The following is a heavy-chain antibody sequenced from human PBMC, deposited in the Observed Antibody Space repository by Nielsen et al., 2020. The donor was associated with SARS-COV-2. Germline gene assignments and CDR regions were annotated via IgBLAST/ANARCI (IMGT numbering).Heavy chain of an antibody. D-gene: IGHD1-26*01. Sequence: ASVKVSCKASGYTFTSYYMHWVRQAPGQGLEWMGIINPSGGSTSYAQKFQGRVTMTRDTSTSTVYMELSSLRSEDTAVYYCAIYSGSYSSLGAFDIWGQGTMVTVSS. J-gene: IGHJ3*02. V-gene: IGHV1-46*01. CDR3: AIYSGSYSSLGAFDI. CDR1: GYTFTSYY. CDR2: INPSGGST.